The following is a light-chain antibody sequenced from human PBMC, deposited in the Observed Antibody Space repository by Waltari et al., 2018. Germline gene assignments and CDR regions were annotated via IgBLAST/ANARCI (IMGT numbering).Light chain of an antibody. CDR2: AAT. CDR3: QQANSFPLT. J-gene: IGKJ4*01. CDR1: TGIMNK. Sequence: TVRADTGIMNKLPSLQQKPGRAPKLLIYAATSLQRRVPSSFSGIKSGTDFTLTISSLQPEDFATYYCQQANSFPLTFGGGTKVEI. V-gene: IGKV1D-12*01.